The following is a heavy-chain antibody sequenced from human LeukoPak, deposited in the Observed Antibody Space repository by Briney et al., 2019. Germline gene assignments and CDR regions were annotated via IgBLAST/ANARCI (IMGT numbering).Heavy chain of an antibody. CDR2: INHSGST. J-gene: IGHJ2*01. D-gene: IGHD3-22*01. CDR3: ARGGYYYDSSGYSSYWYFDL. Sequence: KPSETLSLTCAVYGGSFSGYYWSWIRQPPGKGLEWIGEINHSGSTNYNPSLKSRVTISVDTSKNQFSLKLSSVTAADTAVYYCARGGYYYDSSGYSSYWYFDLWGRGTLVTVSS. CDR1: GGSFSGYY. V-gene: IGHV4-34*01.